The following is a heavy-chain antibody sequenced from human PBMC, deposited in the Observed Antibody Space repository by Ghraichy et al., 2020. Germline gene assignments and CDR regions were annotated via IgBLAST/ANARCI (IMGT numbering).Heavy chain of an antibody. D-gene: IGHD3-16*01. CDR1: GFIFNRYS. CDR3: ARDLSYGAPGGCDV. Sequence: GGSLRLSCEASGFIFNRYSFNWVRQAPGKGLEWISTISKNSDYIYYAESVEGRFTISRDNAKNALYLQLSSLRGDDTAIYYCARDLSYGAPGGCDVWGQGTMVAGSS. V-gene: IGHV3-21*06. J-gene: IGHJ3*01. CDR2: ISKNSDYI.